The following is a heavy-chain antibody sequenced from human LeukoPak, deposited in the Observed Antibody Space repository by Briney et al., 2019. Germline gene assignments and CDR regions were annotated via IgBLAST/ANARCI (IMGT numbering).Heavy chain of an antibody. CDR2: IYYSGST. CDR1: GGSISSYY. J-gene: IGHJ5*02. D-gene: IGHD2/OR15-2a*01. CDR3: ARENEYGWFDP. V-gene: IGHV4-59*01. Sequence: PSETLPLTCTVSGGSISSYYWSWIRQPPGKGLEWIGYIYYSGSTNYNPSLKSQVTISVDTSKNQFSLKLSSVTAADTAVYYCARENEYGWFDPWGQGTLVTVSS.